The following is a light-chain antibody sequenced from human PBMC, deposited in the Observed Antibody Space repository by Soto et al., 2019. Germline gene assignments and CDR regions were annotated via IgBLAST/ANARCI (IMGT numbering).Light chain of an antibody. CDR3: SSYAGINNLWV. J-gene: IGLJ1*01. CDR2: EVN. V-gene: IGLV2-8*01. Sequence: QSALTQPPSASGSPGQSVTISCTGTSSDVGGYKYVSWYQQHPGKAPKLMIFEVNKRPSGVPDRFSGSKSGNTASLTVSGLQAEEEADYYCSSYAGINNLWVFGTGTKVTVL. CDR1: SSDVGGYKY.